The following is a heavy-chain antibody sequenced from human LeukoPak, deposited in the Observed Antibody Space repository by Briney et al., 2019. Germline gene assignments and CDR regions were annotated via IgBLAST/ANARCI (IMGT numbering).Heavy chain of an antibody. CDR3: AKGSYYDSSGYYPFDY. V-gene: IGHV3-23*01. Sequence: GGSLRLSCAASGFTFSSYAMSWVRQAPGKGLEWVSGISGSGDNTYYADSVKGRFTISRDNSKNTLYVQVNSLGTEETAAYYCAKGSYYDSSGYYPFDYWGQGTLVTVSS. CDR2: ISGSGDNT. CDR1: GFTFSSYA. D-gene: IGHD3-22*01. J-gene: IGHJ4*02.